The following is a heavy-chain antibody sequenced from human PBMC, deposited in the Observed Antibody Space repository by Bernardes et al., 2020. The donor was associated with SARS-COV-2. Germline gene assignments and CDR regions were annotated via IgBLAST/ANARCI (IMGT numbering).Heavy chain of an antibody. CDR1: GFTFSSYS. CDR2: ISSSSSTI. D-gene: IGHD2-8*02. CDR3: ARAPHWYYAFDI. J-gene: IGHJ3*02. Sequence: GSLRLSCAASGFTFSSYSMNWVRQAPGKGLEWVSYISSSSSTIYYADSVKGRFTISRDNAKNSLYLQMNSLRAEDTAVYYCARAPHWYYAFDIWGQGTMVTVSS. V-gene: IGHV3-48*01.